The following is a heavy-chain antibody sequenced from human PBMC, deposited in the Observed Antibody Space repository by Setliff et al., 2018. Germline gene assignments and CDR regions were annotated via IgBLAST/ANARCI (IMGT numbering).Heavy chain of an antibody. Sequence: GGSLRLSCATSGSNVSTNFMSWVRQAPGRGLEWVSSISGRNNYIEYADSVEGRFTISRDNGKNSLFLQMNSVRAEDTAVYYCARSINGYQQRYDFWGQGALVTVSS. CDR3: ARSINGYQQRYDF. D-gene: IGHD3-16*01. J-gene: IGHJ4*02. CDR1: GSNVSTNF. V-gene: IGHV3-21*01. CDR2: ISGRNNYI.